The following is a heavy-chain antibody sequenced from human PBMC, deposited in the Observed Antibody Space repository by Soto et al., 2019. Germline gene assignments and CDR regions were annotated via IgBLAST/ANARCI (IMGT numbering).Heavy chain of an antibody. J-gene: IGHJ5*02. CDR3: ARTPGPWSGYSSYNWFDP. CDR1: GGTFSSYA. CDR2: IIPIFGTA. D-gene: IGHD3-3*01. Sequence: GASVKVSCKASGGTFSSYAISWVRQAPGQGLEWMGGIIPIFGTANYAQKFQGRVTITADESTSTAYMELSSLRSEDTAVYYCARTPGPWSGYSSYNWFDPWGQGTLVTVSS. V-gene: IGHV1-69*13.